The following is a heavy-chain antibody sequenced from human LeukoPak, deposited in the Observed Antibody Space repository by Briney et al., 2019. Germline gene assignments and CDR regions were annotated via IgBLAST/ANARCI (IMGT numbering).Heavy chain of an antibody. D-gene: IGHD3-3*01. CDR1: GYSISSGYY. J-gene: IGHJ3*02. Sequence: KPSETLSLTCAVSGYSISSGYYWGWIRQPPGKGLEWIGSIYHSGGTYYNPSLKSRVTISVDTSKNQFSLKLSSVTAADTAVYYCASETIFGVSNAFDIWGQGTMVTVSS. V-gene: IGHV4-38-2*01. CDR3: ASETIFGVSNAFDI. CDR2: IYHSGGT.